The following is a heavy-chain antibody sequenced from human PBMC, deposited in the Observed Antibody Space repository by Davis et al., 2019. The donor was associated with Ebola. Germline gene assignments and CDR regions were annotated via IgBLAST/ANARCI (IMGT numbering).Heavy chain of an antibody. Sequence: PGGSLRLSCAASGFTFSSYAMSWVRQAPRKGLEWVSAISGSGGSTYYADSVKGRFTISRDNSKNTLYLQMNSLRAEDTAVYYCAKDRRGYHSAADYWGQGTLVTVFS. CDR3: AKDRRGYHSAADY. CDR1: GFTFSSYA. D-gene: IGHD3-22*01. CDR2: ISGSGGST. J-gene: IGHJ4*02. V-gene: IGHV3-23*01.